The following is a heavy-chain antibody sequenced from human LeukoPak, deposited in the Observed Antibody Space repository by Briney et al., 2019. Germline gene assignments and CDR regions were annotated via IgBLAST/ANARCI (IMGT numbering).Heavy chain of an antibody. D-gene: IGHD3-10*01. CDR2: IYYSGST. J-gene: IGHJ5*02. V-gene: IGHV4-59*01. CDR3: ARENAGGWFDP. CDR1: GGSISNYY. Sequence: SETLSLTCTVSGGSISNYYWSWIRQPPGKGLEWIGYIYYSGSTNYNPSLKSRVTISVDTSKNQFSLKLSSVTAADTAVYYCARENAGGWFDPWGQGTLVTVSS.